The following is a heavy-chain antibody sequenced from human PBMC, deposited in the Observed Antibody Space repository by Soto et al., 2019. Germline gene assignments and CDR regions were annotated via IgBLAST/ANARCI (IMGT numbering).Heavy chain of an antibody. Sequence: SETLSLTCTVSGGSVISGSYYWSWIRQPPGKGLEWIGYIYYSGSANYNPSLKSRVTISVDTSKNQFSLKLSSVTAADTAVYYCATLTYYYDIYGMDVWGQGTTVTVSS. V-gene: IGHV4-61*01. CDR1: GGSVISGSYY. D-gene: IGHD3-10*01. CDR2: IYYSGSA. J-gene: IGHJ6*02. CDR3: ATLTYYYDIYGMDV.